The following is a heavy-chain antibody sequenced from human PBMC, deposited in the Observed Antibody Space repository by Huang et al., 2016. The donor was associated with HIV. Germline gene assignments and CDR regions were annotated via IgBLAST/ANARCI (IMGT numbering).Heavy chain of an antibody. CDR2: ISNDGSNN. D-gene: IGHD5-18*01. V-gene: IGHV3-30-3*01. CDR3: ARAKDTWDAYDI. Sequence: QVQLVESGGGVVQHGRSLRLSCATSGFPFNNHAMHWVRQATVQRLDWVTVISNDGSNNYYADSVKGRFTISRDSSKSTLFLHMTSLRTDDTAVYYCARAKDTWDAYDIWGQGTMVIVSS. CDR1: GFPFNNHA. J-gene: IGHJ3*02.